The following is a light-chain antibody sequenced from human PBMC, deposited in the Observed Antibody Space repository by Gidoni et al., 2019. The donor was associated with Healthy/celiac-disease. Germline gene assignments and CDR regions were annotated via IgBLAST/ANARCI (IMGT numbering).Light chain of an antibody. Sequence: SSELTQDPAVSVALVQTVRITCQGDSLRSYYASWYQQKPGQAPVLVIYGKNNRPSGIPDRFSGSSSGNTASLTITGAQAEDEADYYCNSRDSSGNHLMFGGGTKLTVL. CDR1: SLRSYY. J-gene: IGLJ3*02. V-gene: IGLV3-19*01. CDR3: NSRDSSGNHLM. CDR2: GKN.